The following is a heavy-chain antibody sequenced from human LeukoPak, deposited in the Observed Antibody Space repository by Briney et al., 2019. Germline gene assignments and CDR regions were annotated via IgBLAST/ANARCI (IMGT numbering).Heavy chain of an antibody. CDR3: AKDRYRYYYDSSGPNWFDH. CDR2: ISYDGSNK. Sequence: GRSLRLSCAASGFTFSSYGMHWVRQAPGKGLEWVAVISYDGSNKYYADSVKGRFTISRDNSKNTLYMQMNSLRAEDTAVYYCAKDRYRYYYDSSGPNWFDHWGQGTLVTVSS. D-gene: IGHD3-22*01. CDR1: GFTFSSYG. J-gene: IGHJ5*02. V-gene: IGHV3-30*18.